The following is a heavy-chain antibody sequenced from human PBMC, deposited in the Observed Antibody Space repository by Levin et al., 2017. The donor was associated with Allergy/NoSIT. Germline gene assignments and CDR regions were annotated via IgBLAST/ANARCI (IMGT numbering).Heavy chain of an antibody. J-gene: IGHJ4*02. CDR3: TFYYYDSSGLIGY. Sequence: GGSLRLSCAASGFTFSGSAMHWVRQASGKGLEWVGRIRSKANSYATAYAASVKGRFTISRDDSKNTAYLQMNSLKTEDTAVYYCTFYYYDSSGLIGYWGQGTLVTVSS. CDR1: GFTFSGSA. CDR2: IRSKANSYAT. D-gene: IGHD3-22*01. V-gene: IGHV3-73*01.